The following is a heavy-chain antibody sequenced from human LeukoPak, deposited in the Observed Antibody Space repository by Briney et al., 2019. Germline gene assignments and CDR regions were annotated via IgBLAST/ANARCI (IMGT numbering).Heavy chain of an antibody. CDR2: IKEDGSEK. J-gene: IGHJ5*02. CDR1: GFXFSSYW. V-gene: IGHV3-7*04. Sequence: PGGSLRLSCAASGFXFSSYWISWVRQAPGKGLEWVANIKEDGSEKYYVDSVKGRFTISRDNAKNSLYLQMNSLRAEDTAVYYCARDDVYPNPWGQGTLVTVSS. CDR3: ARDDVYPNP. D-gene: IGHD2-2*02.